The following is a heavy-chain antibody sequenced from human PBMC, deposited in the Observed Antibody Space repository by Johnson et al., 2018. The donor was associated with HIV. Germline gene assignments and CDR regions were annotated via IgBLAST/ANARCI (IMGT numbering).Heavy chain of an antibody. Sequence: QVQLVESGGGVVQPGRSLRLSCAASGFTFSSYAMHWVRQAPAKGPEWVAVIWSDGSNKYYADSVKGRFTISRDNSKNTLYLQLNSLRAEDTAVYYCARYCSGGSCYSVWQKNYAFDIWGQGTMVTVSS. J-gene: IGHJ3*02. V-gene: IGHV3-30*04. D-gene: IGHD2-15*01. CDR2: IWSDGSNK. CDR1: GFTFSSYA. CDR3: ARYCSGGSCYSVWQKNYAFDI.